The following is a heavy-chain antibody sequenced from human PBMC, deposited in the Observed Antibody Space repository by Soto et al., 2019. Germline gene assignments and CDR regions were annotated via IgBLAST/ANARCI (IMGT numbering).Heavy chain of an antibody. D-gene: IGHD6-6*01. CDR1: GYTFTGYY. Sequence: QVQLVQSGAEVKKPGASVKVSCKASGYTFTGYYMHWVRQAPGQGLEWMGWINPNSGGTNYAQKFQGWVTMTRDTSISTAYMELRRLRSDDTAVYYCARDRGSSSAIYYFDYWGQGTLVTVSS. CDR2: INPNSGGT. CDR3: ARDRGSSSAIYYFDY. J-gene: IGHJ4*02. V-gene: IGHV1-2*04.